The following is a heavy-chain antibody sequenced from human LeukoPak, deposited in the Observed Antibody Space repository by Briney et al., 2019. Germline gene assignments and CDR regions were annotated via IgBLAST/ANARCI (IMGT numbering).Heavy chain of an antibody. CDR2: IYYSGST. V-gene: IGHV4-59*08. J-gene: IGHJ6*02. D-gene: IGHD6-19*01. CDR1: GGSISSYH. Sequence: SETLSLTCTVSGGSISSYHWSWIRQPPGRGLEWIGYIYYSGSTNYNPSLKSRVTISVDTSKNQFSLKLSSVTAADTAVYYCARYSSGWYSSIYYHYGMDVWGQGTTVTVSS. CDR3: ARYSSGWYSSIYYHYGMDV.